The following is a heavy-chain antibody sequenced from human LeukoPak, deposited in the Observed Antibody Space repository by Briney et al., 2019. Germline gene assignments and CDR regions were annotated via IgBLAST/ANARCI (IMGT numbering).Heavy chain of an antibody. V-gene: IGHV3-30-3*01. D-gene: IGHD2-21*01. CDR2: ISYDGSNK. CDR3: ANSLIALFDY. J-gene: IGHJ4*02. CDR1: GFTFSSYA. Sequence: GGSLRLSCAASGFTFSSYAMHWVRQAPGKGLEWVAVISYDGSNKYYADSVKGRFTISRDNSKNTLYLQMNSLRAEDTAVYYCANSLIALFDYWGQGTLVTVSS.